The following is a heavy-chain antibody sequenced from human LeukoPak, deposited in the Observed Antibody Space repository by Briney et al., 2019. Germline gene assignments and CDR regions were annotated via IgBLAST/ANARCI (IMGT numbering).Heavy chain of an antibody. D-gene: IGHD3-3*01. V-gene: IGHV3-23*01. CDR3: ARDKTVRQDFWNNYYNYYGMDV. CDR2: IGGSDENT. J-gene: IGHJ6*02. CDR1: GFTFSSSP. Sequence: PGGSLRLSCVASGFTFSSSPMGWVRQAPGKGPEWVSAIGGSDENTYYADSVKGRFTISRDISKNTPFLQMTSLRVEDTALYFCARDKTVRQDFWNNYYNYYGMDVWGQGTTVTVSS.